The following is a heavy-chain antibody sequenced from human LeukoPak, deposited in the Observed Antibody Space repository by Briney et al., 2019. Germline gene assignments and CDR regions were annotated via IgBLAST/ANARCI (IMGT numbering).Heavy chain of an antibody. J-gene: IGHJ1*01. Sequence: SETLSLTCSVSGDSVSRSDSYWDWIRQPPGKGLEWIGTIYYSGRTYYSPSLKSRVTMSVDPSNNQFSLNLRSVTAADTAIYYCARRRYYDGSGYLEWGQGTLLSVSS. CDR2: IYYSGRT. D-gene: IGHD3-22*01. CDR1: GDSVSRSDSY. V-gene: IGHV4-39*01. CDR3: ARRRYYDGSGYLE.